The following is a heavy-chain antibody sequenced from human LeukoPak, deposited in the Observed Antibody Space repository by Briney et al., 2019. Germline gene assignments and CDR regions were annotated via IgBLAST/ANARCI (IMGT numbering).Heavy chain of an antibody. Sequence: GRSLRLSCAASGFTFSSYSMNWVRQAPGEGLEWVSSISSSSSYIYYTASVTGRFTVSRDNAKTSLYLQMNSMRAEDTAVYYCARDRDDILTGSIPDAFDIWGQGTMVTVSS. CDR2: ISSSSSYI. CDR1: GFTFSSYS. D-gene: IGHD3-9*01. CDR3: ARDRDDILTGSIPDAFDI. V-gene: IGHV3-21*01. J-gene: IGHJ3*02.